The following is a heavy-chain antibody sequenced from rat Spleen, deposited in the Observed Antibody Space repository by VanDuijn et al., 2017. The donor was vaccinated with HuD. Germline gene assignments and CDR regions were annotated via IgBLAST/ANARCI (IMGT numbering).Heavy chain of an antibody. CDR3: ARESSYFDY. V-gene: IGHV5-7*01. CDR2: ISYDGSST. Sequence: EVQLVESGGGLVQPGRSLKLSCAASGFTFSDYNMAWVRQAPKKGLEWVATISYDGSSTYYRDSVKGRFTISRDNAKSTLYLQMDSLRSEDTATYYCARESSYFDYWGQGVMVTVSS. CDR1: GFTFSDYN. J-gene: IGHJ2*01.